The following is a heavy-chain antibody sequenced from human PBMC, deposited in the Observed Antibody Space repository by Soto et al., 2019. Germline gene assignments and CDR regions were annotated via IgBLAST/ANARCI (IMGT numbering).Heavy chain of an antibody. D-gene: IGHD6-19*01. CDR2: INAGNGNT. V-gene: IGHV1-3*01. Sequence: GASVKVSCKASGYTFTSYAMHWVRQAPGQRLEWMGWINAGNGNTKYSQKFQGRVTITRDTSASTAYMELSSLRSEDTAVYYCARGGSSGWSLRYWGQGTLVTVSS. CDR1: GYTFTSYA. J-gene: IGHJ4*02. CDR3: ARGGSSGWSLRY.